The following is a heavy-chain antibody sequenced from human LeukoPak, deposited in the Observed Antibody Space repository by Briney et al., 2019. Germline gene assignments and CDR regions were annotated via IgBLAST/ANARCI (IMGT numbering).Heavy chain of an antibody. CDR3: ARDRDHSGCPDY. CDR1: GFTLSSYA. J-gene: IGHJ4*02. V-gene: IGHV3-30-3*01. D-gene: IGHD6-19*01. CDR2: ISYDGSNK. Sequence: GGSLRLSCAASGFTLSSYAMHWVRQAPGKGLEWVAVISYDGSNKYYADSVKGRFTISRDNSNNTLYLQMNSLRAEDTAVYYCARDRDHSGCPDYWGQGTLVTVSS.